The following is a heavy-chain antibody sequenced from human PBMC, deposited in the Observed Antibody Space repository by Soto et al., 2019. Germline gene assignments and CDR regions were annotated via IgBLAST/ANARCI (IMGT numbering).Heavy chain of an antibody. CDR2: IYWDDK. V-gene: IGHV2-5*01. D-gene: IGHD6-19*01. CDR3: AHIVVAGLGYYFDY. Sequence: QITLKESGPTLVKPTQTLTLTCTFSGFSLSSTRMAVGWIRQPPGKALEWLALIYWDDKRYSPFLKSRLTITKDTSKNQVVLTMSNMDPVDTARYYCAHIVVAGLGYYFDYWGQGTLVTVSS. CDR1: GFSLSSTRMA. J-gene: IGHJ4*02.